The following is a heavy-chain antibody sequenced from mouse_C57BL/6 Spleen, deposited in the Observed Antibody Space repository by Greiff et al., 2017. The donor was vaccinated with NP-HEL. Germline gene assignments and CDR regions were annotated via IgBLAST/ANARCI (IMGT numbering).Heavy chain of an antibody. CDR2: IRSKSNNYAT. CDR1: GFSFNTYA. CDR3: VRHRGYGFYAMDY. Sequence: EVQLVESGGGLVQPKGSLKLSCAASGFSFNTYAMNWVRQAPGKGLEWVARIRSKSNNYATYYADSVKDRFTISRDDSESMLYLQMNNLKTEDTAMYYGVRHRGYGFYAMDYWGQGTSVTVSS. J-gene: IGHJ4*01. D-gene: IGHD1-2*01. V-gene: IGHV10-1*01.